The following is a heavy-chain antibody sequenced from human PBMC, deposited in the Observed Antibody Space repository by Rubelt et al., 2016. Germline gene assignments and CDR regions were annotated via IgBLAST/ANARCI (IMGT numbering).Heavy chain of an antibody. CDR1: GFSLSTGGVG. J-gene: IGHJ4*02. Sequence: QITLKESSPMLVKPTQTLTLTCTFSGFSLSTGGVGVGWIRQPPGKALEWLALIYWDDDKRYSPSLKRRLTISKDTSKNQVVLTMTNMDPVDTATYYCAHNVDTAMADYWGQGTLVTVSS. CDR2: IYWDDDK. V-gene: IGHV2-5*02. D-gene: IGHD5-18*01. CDR3: AHNVDTAMADY.